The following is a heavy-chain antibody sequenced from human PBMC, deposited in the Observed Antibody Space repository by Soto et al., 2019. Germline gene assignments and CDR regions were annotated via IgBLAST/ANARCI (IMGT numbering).Heavy chain of an antibody. CDR1: GYTFTGYY. D-gene: IGHD6-6*01. J-gene: IGHJ4*02. Sequence: ASVKVSCKASGYTFTGYYMHWVRQAPGQGLEWMGWINPNSGGTNYAQKFQGWVTMTRDTSISTAYMELSRLRSDDTAVYYCARGLSIAARPDRFAYWGQGTLVTVSS. CDR2: INPNSGGT. CDR3: ARGLSIAARPDRFAY. V-gene: IGHV1-2*04.